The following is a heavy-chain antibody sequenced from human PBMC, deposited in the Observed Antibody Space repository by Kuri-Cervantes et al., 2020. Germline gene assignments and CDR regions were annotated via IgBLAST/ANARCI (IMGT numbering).Heavy chain of an antibody. D-gene: IGHD3-9*01. V-gene: IGHV4-38-2*01. Sequence: GSLRLSCAVSGYSISSGYYWGWIRQPPGKGLEWIGEINHSGSTNYNPSLKSRVTISVDTSKNQFSLKLSSVTAADTAVYYCASGYYDILTGYSDYWGQGTLVTVSS. CDR2: INHSGST. J-gene: IGHJ4*02. CDR1: GYSISSGYY. CDR3: ASGYYDILTGYSDY.